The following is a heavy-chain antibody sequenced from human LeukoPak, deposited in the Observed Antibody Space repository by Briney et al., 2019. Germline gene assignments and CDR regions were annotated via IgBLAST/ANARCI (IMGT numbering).Heavy chain of an antibody. D-gene: IGHD2-15*01. CDR2: IRYDGTNK. Sequence: PGGSLRLSCAASGFTFSSYGMHSVRQAPGKGLEWVTFIRYDGTNKYYADSVKGRFTISRDNSKNTLYLQMNSLRAEDTAVYYCAKEGYCSGGSCQRIDYWGQGTLVTVSS. CDR1: GFTFSSYG. J-gene: IGHJ4*02. V-gene: IGHV3-30*02. CDR3: AKEGYCSGGSCQRIDY.